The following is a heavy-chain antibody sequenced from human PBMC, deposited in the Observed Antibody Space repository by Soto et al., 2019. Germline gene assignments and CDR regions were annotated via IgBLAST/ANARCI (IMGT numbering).Heavy chain of an antibody. CDR2: MNPKSGNT. CDR3: ARGLYYKSWSGWRWFDP. CDR1: GYTFTSYD. J-gene: IGHJ5*02. V-gene: IGHV1-8*01. D-gene: IGHD3-3*01. Sequence: QVQLVQSGAEVKKPGASVKVSCKASGYTFTSYDIHWVRQATGQGLEWMGWMNPKSGNTGYAQKFQGRVTMTRNTSISTANRELTSLRSEDTAVYYCARGLYYKSWSGWRWFDPWGQGTLVTVSS.